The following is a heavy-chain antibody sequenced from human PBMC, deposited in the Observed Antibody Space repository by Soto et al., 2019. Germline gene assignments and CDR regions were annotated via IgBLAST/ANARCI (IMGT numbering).Heavy chain of an antibody. CDR1: GGSFSGYY. CDR2: INHSGST. V-gene: IGHV4-34*01. J-gene: IGHJ5*02. D-gene: IGHD2-15*01. Sequence: SETLSFTCAVYGGSFSGYYWSWIRQPPGKGLEWIGEINHSGSTNYNPSLKSRVTISVDTSKNQFSLKLSSVTAADTAVYYCARTSYIYCSGGSCYSGGFDPWGQGTLVTVSS. CDR3: ARTSYIYCSGGSCYSGGFDP.